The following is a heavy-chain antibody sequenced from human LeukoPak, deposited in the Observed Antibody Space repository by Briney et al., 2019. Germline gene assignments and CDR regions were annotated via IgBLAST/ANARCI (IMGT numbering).Heavy chain of an antibody. D-gene: IGHD3-10*01. CDR3: ARASGDCFDY. CDR1: GFTFSSYW. J-gene: IGHJ4*02. Sequence: GGSLRLSCPASGFTFSSYWMSWVRQAPGKGLEWVANIKQDGSEKYYVDSVKGRFTISRDNAKNSLYLQMSSLRAEDTAVYYCARASGDCFDYWGQGTLVTVSS. CDR2: IKQDGSEK. V-gene: IGHV3-7*01.